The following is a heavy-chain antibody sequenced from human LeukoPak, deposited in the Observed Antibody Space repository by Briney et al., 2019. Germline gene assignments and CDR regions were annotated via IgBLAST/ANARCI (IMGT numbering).Heavy chain of an antibody. V-gene: IGHV1-18*01. D-gene: IGHD3-22*01. CDR2: ISAYNGNT. J-gene: IGHJ4*02. CDR1: GYTFTSYG. CDR3: ARTGSGSSGYYYKYYFDY. Sequence: GASVKVSCKASGYTFTSYGISWVRQAPGQGLEWMGWISAYNGNTNYAQKLQGRVTMTTDTSTSTAYMELRSLRSDDTAVYYCARTGSGSSGYYYKYYFDYWGQGTLVTVSS.